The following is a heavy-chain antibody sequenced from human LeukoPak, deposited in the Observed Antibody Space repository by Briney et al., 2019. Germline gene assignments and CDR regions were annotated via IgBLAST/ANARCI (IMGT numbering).Heavy chain of an antibody. Sequence: GGSLRLSCAASGFKFRTYWMTWVRQAPGKGLEWVAHIKGDGSEKYHVDSVKGRFTISRDNAKNSLYLQMSSLRVDDTAIYYCVRDSGWYRLDYWGQGTLVTVSS. V-gene: IGHV3-7*01. CDR3: VRDSGWYRLDY. D-gene: IGHD6-19*01. CDR2: IKGDGSEK. J-gene: IGHJ4*02. CDR1: GFKFRTYW.